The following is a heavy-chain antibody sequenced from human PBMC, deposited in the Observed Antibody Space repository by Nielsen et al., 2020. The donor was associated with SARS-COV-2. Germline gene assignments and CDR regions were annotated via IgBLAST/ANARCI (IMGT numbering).Heavy chain of an antibody. CDR1: GGSISSYY. CDR2: IYYSGST. D-gene: IGHD1-26*01. Sequence: SETLSLTCTVSGGSISSYYWSWIRQPPGKGLEWIGYIYYSGSTNYNPSLKSRVTISVDTSKNQFSLKLSSVTAADTAVYYRAARPVGATIPFDIWGQGTMVTVSS. J-gene: IGHJ3*02. V-gene: IGHV4-59*08. CDR3: AARPVGATIPFDI.